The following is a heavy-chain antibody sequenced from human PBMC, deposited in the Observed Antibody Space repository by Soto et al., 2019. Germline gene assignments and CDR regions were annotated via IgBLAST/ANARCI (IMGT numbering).Heavy chain of an antibody. Sequence: ASVKVSCKASGYTFTSYYMHSVRQSPGQGLKWLGIINPTGGSTGYARKFPGRVTMSRDTSTCTVYMELSSLRSEDTDVYYCATTNSTPSLKSRVTISVDTATNQLSLKLSSVTAADTAVYYCAVAPRENYYDSSGYNLWPTFGWFDPWGQGTLFTVSS. V-gene: IGHV1-46*01. CDR1: GYTFTSYY. CDR2: INPTGGST. J-gene: IGHJ5*02. CDR3: ATTNSTPSLKSRVTISVDTATNQLSLKLSSVTAADTAVYYCAVAPRENYYDSSGYNLWPTFGWFDP. D-gene: IGHD3-10*01.